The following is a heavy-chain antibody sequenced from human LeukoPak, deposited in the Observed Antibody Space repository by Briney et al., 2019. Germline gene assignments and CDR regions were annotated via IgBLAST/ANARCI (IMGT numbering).Heavy chain of an antibody. J-gene: IGHJ4*02. CDR1: GGSISSYY. CDR3: ARSRDGYPHFDY. D-gene: IGHD5-24*01. V-gene: IGHV4-59*01. CDR2: ICYSGST. Sequence: SETLSLTCTVSGGSISSYYWSWIRQPPGKGLEWIGYICYSGSTNYNPSLKSRVTISVDTSKNQFSLKLSSVTAADTAVYYCARSRDGYPHFDYWGQGTLVTVPS.